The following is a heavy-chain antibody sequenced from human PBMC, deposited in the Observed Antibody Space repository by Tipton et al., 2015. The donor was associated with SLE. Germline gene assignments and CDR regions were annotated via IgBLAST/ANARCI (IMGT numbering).Heavy chain of an antibody. D-gene: IGHD3-10*01. V-gene: IGHV4-34*01. CDR1: GGSFSAYY. CDR2: INHSGST. J-gene: IGHJ4*02. CDR3: ARGRRYSYGSGRPHYFDY. Sequence: TLSLTCAVYGGSFSAYYWSWIRQPPEKGLEWIGEINHSGSTNYNPSLKSRVTISVDTSKNQFSLKLSSVTAAETAVYYCARGRRYSYGSGRPHYFDYWGQGTLVTVSS.